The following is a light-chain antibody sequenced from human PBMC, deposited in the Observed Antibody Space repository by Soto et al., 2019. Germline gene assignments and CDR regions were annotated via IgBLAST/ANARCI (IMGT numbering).Light chain of an antibody. CDR2: DAS. V-gene: IGKV3-11*01. Sequence: EIVLTQSPGTLSLSPGERATLSCRASQSLSTYLAWYQQRPGQAPRLLIYDASNRATGIPAMFSGSGSGTDFTLTISSLEPEDFAVYYCQQRSAWPLTFGGGTKVEIK. CDR1: QSLSTY. J-gene: IGKJ4*01. CDR3: QQRSAWPLT.